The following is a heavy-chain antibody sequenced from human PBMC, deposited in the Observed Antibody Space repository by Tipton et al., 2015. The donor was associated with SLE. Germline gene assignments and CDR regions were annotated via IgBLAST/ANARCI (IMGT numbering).Heavy chain of an antibody. CDR2: IYYSGST. D-gene: IGHD3-22*01. CDR3: ARHRVYYVSSRSFDL. V-gene: IGHV4-59*08. J-gene: IGHJ2*01. CDR1: GGSISSYY. Sequence: LVKPSETLSLTCTVSGGSISSYYWSWIRQPPGKGLEWIGYIYYSGSTNYNPSLKSRVTISVDTSKNQFSLKLSSVTAADTAVDYCARHRVYYVSSRSFDLWGRSTLVTVSS.